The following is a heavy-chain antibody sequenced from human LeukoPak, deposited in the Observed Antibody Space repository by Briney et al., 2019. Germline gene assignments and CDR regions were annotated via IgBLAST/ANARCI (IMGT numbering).Heavy chain of an antibody. D-gene: IGHD3-10*01. CDR1: GFTFSSYE. V-gene: IGHV3-48*03. CDR2: ISSSGTNI. Sequence: GGSLILSCAASGFTFSSYEMNWVRQAPGKGLEWVSYISSSGTNIYYADSVKGRFTISRDNAKNSLYLQMNSLRAEDTAVYYCARRGDYWGQGTLVTVSS. J-gene: IGHJ4*02. CDR3: ARRGDY.